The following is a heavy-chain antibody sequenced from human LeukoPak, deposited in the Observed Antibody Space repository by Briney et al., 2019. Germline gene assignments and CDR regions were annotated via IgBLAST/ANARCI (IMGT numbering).Heavy chain of an antibody. CDR2: IYTSGST. CDR1: GGSISSYY. V-gene: IGHV4-4*07. J-gene: IGHJ4*02. D-gene: IGHD3-3*01. Sequence: SETLSLTCTVSGGSISSYYWSWIRQPAGKGLGWIGRIYTSGSTNYNPSLKSRVTMSVDTSKNQFSLKLSSVTAADTAVYYCARDGFFSLDYWGQGTLVTVSS. CDR3: ARDGFFSLDY.